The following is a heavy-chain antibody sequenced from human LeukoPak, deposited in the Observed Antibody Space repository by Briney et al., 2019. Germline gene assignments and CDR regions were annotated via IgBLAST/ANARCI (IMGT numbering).Heavy chain of an antibody. CDR3: ARVGRIFGGELDY. J-gene: IGHJ4*02. CDR2: ISAYNGKT. V-gene: IGHV1-18*04. D-gene: IGHD3-16*01. CDR1: GYTFTSYY. Sequence: ASVKVSCKASGYTFTSYYMHWVRQAPGQGLEWMGWISAYNGKTNYEQKFQGRITMTIDTSTSTAYMELRSLRSDDAAVYYCARVGRIFGGELDYWGQGTLVTVSS.